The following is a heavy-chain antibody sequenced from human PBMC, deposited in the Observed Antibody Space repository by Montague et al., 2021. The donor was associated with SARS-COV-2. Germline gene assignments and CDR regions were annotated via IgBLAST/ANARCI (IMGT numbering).Heavy chain of an antibody. CDR2: IYSSGST. V-gene: IGHV4-59*01. CDR3: ARVKGGYYYGLGVSAHFDY. J-gene: IGHJ4*02. CDR1: GGSISSYY. Sequence: SETLSLTCTVSGGSISSYYWSWIRQPPGRGLEWIGYIYSSGSTNYNPSLKSRVTISVDTSKNQFSLKLSSVTAADTAVYYCARVKGGYYYGLGVSAHFDYWGQGTLVTVSS. D-gene: IGHD3-10*01.